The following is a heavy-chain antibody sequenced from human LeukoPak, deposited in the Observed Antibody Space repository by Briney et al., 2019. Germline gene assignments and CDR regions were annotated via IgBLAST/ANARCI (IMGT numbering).Heavy chain of an antibody. Sequence: ASVKVSCKVSGYTLTELSMHWVRQAPGQGLEWMGGIIPIFGTANYAQKFQGRVTITADESTSTAYMELSSLRSEDTAVYYCAGDKRGFSCSGGSCYWGYYYYGMDVWGQGTTVTVSS. CDR1: GYTLTELS. J-gene: IGHJ6*02. CDR3: AGDKRGFSCSGGSCYWGYYYYGMDV. V-gene: IGHV1-69*13. CDR2: IIPIFGTA. D-gene: IGHD2-15*01.